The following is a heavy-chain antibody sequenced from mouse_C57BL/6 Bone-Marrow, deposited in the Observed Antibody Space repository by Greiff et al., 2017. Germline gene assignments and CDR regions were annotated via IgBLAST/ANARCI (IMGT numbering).Heavy chain of an antibody. V-gene: IGHV1-61*01. Sequence: QVQLQQSGAELVRPGSSVKLSCKASGYTFTSYWMDWVKQRPGQGLEWIGNIYPSDSETHYNQKFKDKATLTVDKSSSTAYMQLSSLTSEDSAVYYCARGGTTVVYWYFDVWGTGTTVTVSS. D-gene: IGHD1-1*01. CDR2: IYPSDSET. CDR3: ARGGTTVVYWYFDV. J-gene: IGHJ1*03. CDR1: GYTFTSYW.